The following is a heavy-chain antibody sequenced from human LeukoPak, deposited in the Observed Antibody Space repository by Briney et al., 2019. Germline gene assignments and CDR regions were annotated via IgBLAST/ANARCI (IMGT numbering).Heavy chain of an antibody. J-gene: IGHJ4*02. V-gene: IGHV1-8*03. D-gene: IGHD2-21*02. CDR3: ARTTSMTASGYDY. Sequence: GASVTVTLTSSGYTYTKYHINWVRQASGKGLERMTWINPDTGDKGYARKFQDRVTITSDTSISTAYMELSSLSSEDTAVYFCARTTSMTASGYDYWGQVTLVTVSS. CDR1: GYTYTKYH. CDR2: INPDTGDK.